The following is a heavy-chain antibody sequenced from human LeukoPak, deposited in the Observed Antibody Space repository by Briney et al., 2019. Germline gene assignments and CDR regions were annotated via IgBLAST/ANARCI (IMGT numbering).Heavy chain of an antibody. CDR1: GYTFSSYG. CDR2: ISAYNGNT. CDR3: ARYSGYGQCDY. D-gene: IGHD5-12*01. J-gene: IGHJ4*02. Sequence: ASVKLSCTASGYTFSSYGISWVRQAPGQGLEWMGWISAYNGNTNYAQKLQGRVTMTTDTSTSTAYMELRSLRSDDTAVYYCARYSGYGQCDYWGQGTLVTVSS. V-gene: IGHV1-18*04.